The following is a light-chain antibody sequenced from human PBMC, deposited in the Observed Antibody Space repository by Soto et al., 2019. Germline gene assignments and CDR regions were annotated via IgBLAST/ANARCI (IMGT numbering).Light chain of an antibody. CDR2: GDN. CDR1: RSNIGSFYD. Sequence: QSVLTQPPSVSGAPGQRVTIPCTGSRSNIGSFYDVHWYQQLPGTVPKLLIYGDNNRPSGVPDRFSASKSGTAASLAITGLQAEDEADYYCQSYDNSLNHVVFGGGTKLTVL. J-gene: IGLJ2*01. V-gene: IGLV1-40*01. CDR3: QSYDNSLNHVV.